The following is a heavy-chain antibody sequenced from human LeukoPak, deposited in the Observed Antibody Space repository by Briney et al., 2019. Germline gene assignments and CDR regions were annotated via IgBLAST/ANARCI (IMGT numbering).Heavy chain of an antibody. D-gene: IGHD5-18*01. Sequence: SETLSLTCAVYGGSFSGYYRSWIRQPPGKGLEWIGEINHSGSTNYNPSLKTRVTISVDTSKNQFSLKLSSVTAADTAVYYCPIQLWSQDWFDPWGQGTLVTVSS. J-gene: IGHJ5*02. V-gene: IGHV4-34*01. CDR1: GGSFSGYY. CDR3: PIQLWSQDWFDP. CDR2: INHSGST.